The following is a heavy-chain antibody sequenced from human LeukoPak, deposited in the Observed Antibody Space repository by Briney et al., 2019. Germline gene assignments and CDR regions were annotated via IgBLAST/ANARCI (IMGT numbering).Heavy chain of an antibody. D-gene: IGHD3-22*01. CDR3: ARGYSSGYRIDY. V-gene: IGHV3-74*01. CDR2: INGDGSST. Sequence: GGPLRLSCAASGFTFGTYWMHWVRRAPGKGLVWVSRINGDGSSTSYADSVKGRFTISRDDAKNTVYLQMDSLRADDTAEYYCARGYSSGYRIDYWGQGTLVTVSS. CDR1: GFTFGTYW. J-gene: IGHJ4*02.